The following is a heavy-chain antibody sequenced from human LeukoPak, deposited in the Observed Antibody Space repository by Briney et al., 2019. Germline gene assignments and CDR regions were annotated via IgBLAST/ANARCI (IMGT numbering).Heavy chain of an antibody. V-gene: IGHV4-34*01. CDR3: TRMTTGHDY. CDR2: INHGGYT. Sequence: SETLSLTCAVSGVSFNDYYWSWVRQTPGKGLEWIGEINHGGYTNDSPSLKSRVTLSIDTSRKQFSLNLRSVTVADTGIYYCTRMTTGHDYWGQGTLVTVSS. J-gene: IGHJ4*02. D-gene: IGHD4-17*01. CDR1: GVSFNDYY.